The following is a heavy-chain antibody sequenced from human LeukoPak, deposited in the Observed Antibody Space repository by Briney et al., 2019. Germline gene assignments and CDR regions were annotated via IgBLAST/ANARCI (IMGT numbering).Heavy chain of an antibody. V-gene: IGHV4-39*07. D-gene: IGHD6-13*01. Sequence: PSETLSLTCTVSGGSISSSSYYWGWIRQPPGKGLEWIGSIYYSGSTYYNPSLKSRVTISVDTSKNQFSLKLSSVTAADTAVYYCARALYSSSALDYWGQGTLVTVSS. CDR3: ARALYSSSALDY. CDR1: GGSISSSSYY. J-gene: IGHJ4*02. CDR2: IYYSGST.